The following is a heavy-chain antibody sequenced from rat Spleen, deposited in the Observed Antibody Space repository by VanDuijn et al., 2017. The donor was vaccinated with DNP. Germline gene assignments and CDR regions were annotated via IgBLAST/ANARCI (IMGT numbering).Heavy chain of an antibody. Sequence: EVQLVESGGGLVQSGRSLKVSCAASGFTFSDYNMAWVRQAPKKGLEWVTTITYDGSRTYYRDSVKARFTISRDNAKSTLYLQMDSLRSEDTATYYCTTFEGRNAWGQGTSVTVSS. V-gene: IGHV5S10*01. CDR2: ITYDGSRT. D-gene: IGHD1-11*01. CDR1: GFTFSDYN. J-gene: IGHJ4*01. CDR3: TTFEGRNA.